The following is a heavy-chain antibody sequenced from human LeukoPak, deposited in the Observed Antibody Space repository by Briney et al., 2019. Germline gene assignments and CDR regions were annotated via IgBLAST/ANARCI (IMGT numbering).Heavy chain of an antibody. V-gene: IGHV4-4*07. CDR1: GGSISSYY. D-gene: IGHD3-9*01. J-gene: IGHJ4*02. CDR3: ARGGGILTGYIYYFDY. Sequence: PSETLSLTCTVSGGSISSYYWSWIRQPAGKGLEWIGRIYTSGSTNYNPSLKSRVTMSVDTSKNQFSLKLSSVTAADTAVYYCARGGGILTGYIYYFDYWGQGTLVTVSS. CDR2: IYTSGST.